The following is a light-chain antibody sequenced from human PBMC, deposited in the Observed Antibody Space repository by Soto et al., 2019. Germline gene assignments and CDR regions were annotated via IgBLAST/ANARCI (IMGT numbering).Light chain of an antibody. CDR1: QSVSID. J-gene: IGKJ1*01. CDR3: QQYNKWPLT. Sequence: EIVLTQSLGTLSLSPRERATLSCRGSQSVSIDLAWYQQTPGQAPRLLIYGASTRATGVPPTFSGSASGTEFTLTISSRQSEDFTVYYCQQYNKWPLTFGQGTKV. CDR2: GAS. V-gene: IGKV3-15*01.